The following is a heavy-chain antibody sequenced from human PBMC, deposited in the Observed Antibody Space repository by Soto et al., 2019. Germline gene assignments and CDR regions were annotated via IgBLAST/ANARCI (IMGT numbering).Heavy chain of an antibody. Sequence: GGSLRLSCAASGFTFDDYAMHWVRQAPGKGLEWVSGISWNSGSIGYADSVKGRFTISRDNAKNSLYLQMNSLRAEDTALYYCAKGLYQLQNFDAFDIWGQGTMVTVSS. CDR1: GFTFDDYA. V-gene: IGHV3-9*01. D-gene: IGHD2-2*01. CDR2: ISWNSGSI. CDR3: AKGLYQLQNFDAFDI. J-gene: IGHJ3*02.